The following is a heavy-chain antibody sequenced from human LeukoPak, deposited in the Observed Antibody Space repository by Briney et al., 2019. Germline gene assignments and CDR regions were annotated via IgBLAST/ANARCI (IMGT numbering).Heavy chain of an antibody. Sequence: SETLSLTCTVSGGSISSYYWSWIRQPPGKGLKWIGYIYYSGSTNYNPSLKSRVTISVDTSKNQFSLKLSSVTAADTAVYYCARANSGYGFPYGMDVWGQGTTVTVSS. V-gene: IGHV4-59*01. D-gene: IGHD5-12*01. J-gene: IGHJ6*02. CDR2: IYYSGST. CDR1: GGSISSYY. CDR3: ARANSGYGFPYGMDV.